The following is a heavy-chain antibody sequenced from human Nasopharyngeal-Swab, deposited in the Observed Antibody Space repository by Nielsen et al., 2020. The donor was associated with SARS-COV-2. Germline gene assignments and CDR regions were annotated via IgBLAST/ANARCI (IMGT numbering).Heavy chain of an antibody. D-gene: IGHD5-12*01. CDR1: GFTFSSFG. J-gene: IGHJ4*02. V-gene: IGHV3-33*01. Sequence: GESLKISCAASGFTFSSFGMHRVRQAPGKGLEWVAVIWYDGNNKYYADSVKGRFTISRDNSKNTLYLQMNTLRVEDTAMYYCARGGYSGYDDNDYWGQGTLVTVSS. CDR2: IWYDGNNK. CDR3: ARGGYSGYDDNDY.